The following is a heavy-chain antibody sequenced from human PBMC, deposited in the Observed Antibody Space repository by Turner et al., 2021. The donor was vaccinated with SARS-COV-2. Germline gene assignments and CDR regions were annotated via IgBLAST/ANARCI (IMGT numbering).Heavy chain of an antibody. CDR2: VTANSGDT. V-gene: IGHV1-2*02. Sequence: QVQLVQSRAEVKKPGASVKVSCRASGYTFTAYNIHWLRQAPGQGLEWMGWVTANSGDTNYAQKFQGRVTMTRDTSISTAYMELSSLRSDDTAVYYCARVCNGNVCKNFDYWGQGTLVTVSS. CDR1: GYTFTAYN. D-gene: IGHD2-15*01. CDR3: ARVCNGNVCKNFDY. J-gene: IGHJ4*02.